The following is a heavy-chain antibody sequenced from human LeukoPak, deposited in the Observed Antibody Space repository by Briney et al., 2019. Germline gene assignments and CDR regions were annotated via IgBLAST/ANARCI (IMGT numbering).Heavy chain of an antibody. J-gene: IGHJ4*02. CDR1: GFTFSSYG. V-gene: IGHV3-30*18. CDR3: AKDTVGYTTVTLFDY. CDR2: ISYDGSNK. Sequence: GGSLRLSCAASGFTFSSYGMHWVRQAPGKGLEWVAVISYDGSNKYYADSVKGRFTISRDNSKNTLYLQMNSLRAEDTAVYYCAKDTVGYTTVTLFDYWGQGTLVTVSS. D-gene: IGHD4-17*01.